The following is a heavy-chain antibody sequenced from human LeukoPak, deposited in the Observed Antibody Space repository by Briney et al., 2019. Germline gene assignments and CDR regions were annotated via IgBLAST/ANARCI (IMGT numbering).Heavy chain of an antibody. CDR1: GGSISSSSYY. V-gene: IGHV4-39*02. CDR3: AREEYSSLAEYFQH. J-gene: IGHJ1*01. CDR2: IYYSGNT. Sequence: SETLSLTCTVSGGSISSSSYYWGWIRQPPGKGLEWIGTIYYSGNTYYNPSLKSRVSISVDTSKNQFSLQLNSVTPEDTAVYYCAREEYSSLAEYFQHWGQGTLVTVSS. D-gene: IGHD6-6*01.